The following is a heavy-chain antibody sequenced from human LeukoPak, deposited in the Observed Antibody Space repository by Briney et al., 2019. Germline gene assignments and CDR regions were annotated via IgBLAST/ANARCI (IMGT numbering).Heavy chain of an antibody. J-gene: IGHJ4*02. CDR3: AREGYGDYEVDY. CDR1: GGSISSGGYY. D-gene: IGHD4-17*01. Sequence: SETLSLTCTVSGGSISSGGYYWSWIRQHPGKGLEWIGYIYYSGSTYYNPSLNSRVTISVDTSKNQFSLKLSSVTAADTAVYYCAREGYGDYEVDYWGQGTLVTVSS. CDR2: IYYSGST. V-gene: IGHV4-31*03.